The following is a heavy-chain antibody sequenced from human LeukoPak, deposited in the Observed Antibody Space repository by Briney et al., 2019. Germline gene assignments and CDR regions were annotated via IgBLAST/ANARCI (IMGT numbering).Heavy chain of an antibody. V-gene: IGHV3-7*01. CDR3: AREVTASSFDI. CDR2: INQDGSHN. J-gene: IGHJ3*02. CDR1: GFSFSDYW. Sequence: GSLILSCAASGFSFSDYWMSWVRQAPGRGLEWVGNINQDGSHNSSVDSVKGRFTISRDNAKNSLYLQMNSLGAEDTALYYCAREVTASSFDILGQGTMVTVSS. D-gene: IGHD2-21*02.